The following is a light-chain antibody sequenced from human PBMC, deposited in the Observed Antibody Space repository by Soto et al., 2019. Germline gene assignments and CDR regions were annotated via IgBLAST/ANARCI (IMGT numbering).Light chain of an antibody. Sequence: EIVMTQSPATLSVSPGERATLSCRASQSVCSDLAWYQQKPGQAPRLVIYDIFTRATGAPTRISGSGSGTELAVTVSTVQSEDFEVYYCPQCKSWRLTVGGGTKADIK. CDR3: PQCKSWRLT. V-gene: IGKV3D-15*01. J-gene: IGKJ4*01. CDR1: QSVCSD. CDR2: DIF.